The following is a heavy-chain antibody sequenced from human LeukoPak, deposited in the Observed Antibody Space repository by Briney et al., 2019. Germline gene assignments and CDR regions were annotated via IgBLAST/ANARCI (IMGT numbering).Heavy chain of an antibody. D-gene: IGHD6-6*01. J-gene: IGHJ4*02. CDR2: TNPNSGGT. CDR1: GYTFTGYY. CDR3: ARDPNSSSSAFDY. Sequence: GASVKVSCKASGYTFTGYYMHWVRQAPGQGLEWVGWTNPNSGGTNYAQKFQGRVTMTRDTSISTAYMELSRLRSDDTAVYYCARDPNSSSSAFDYWGQGTLVTVSS. V-gene: IGHV1-2*02.